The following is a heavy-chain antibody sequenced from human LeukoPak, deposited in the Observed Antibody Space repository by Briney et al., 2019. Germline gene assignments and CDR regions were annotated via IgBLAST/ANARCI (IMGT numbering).Heavy chain of an antibody. D-gene: IGHD3-16*01. J-gene: IGHJ4*02. CDR1: GDSISSSSYY. V-gene: IGHV4-39*01. CDR3: ARQWGYFDY. CDR2: IYYSGRT. Sequence: PSETLSLTCNVSGDSISSSSYYWGWIRQPPGEGLEWIGSIYYSGRTNYNPSLKSRVTISVDTSKNQFSLNLSSVTAADTAVYYCARQWGYFDYWGQGTLVTVSS.